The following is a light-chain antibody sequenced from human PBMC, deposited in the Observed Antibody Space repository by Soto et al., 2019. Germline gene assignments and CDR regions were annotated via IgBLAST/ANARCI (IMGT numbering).Light chain of an antibody. CDR3: KAWDINTYV. J-gene: IGLJ1*01. CDR2: HDD. CDR1: KLGDKY. V-gene: IGLV3-1*01. Sequence: SYELTQPPSVSVSPGQTVNITCSGDKLGDKYACWYQQRPGQSPVLVIYHDDKRPLGIPERFSGSNSGNTDTLIISGTQAMDEADYYCKAWDINTYVFGPGTKVTVI.